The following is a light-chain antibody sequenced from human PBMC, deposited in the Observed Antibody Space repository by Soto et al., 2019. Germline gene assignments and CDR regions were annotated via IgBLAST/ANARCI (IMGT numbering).Light chain of an antibody. CDR3: QQGYSNPKT. J-gene: IGKJ1*01. CDR1: RLIGNY. V-gene: IGKV1-39*01. Sequence: DIQMTQSPSSLSASVGDRVTITCRASRLIGNYLNLYRQKPGTAPKLLNSGASGFQSRVLSRFSGSGSGTDFTLTIISLQIEDLAIYYCQQGYSNPKTFGQGTKV. CDR2: GAS.